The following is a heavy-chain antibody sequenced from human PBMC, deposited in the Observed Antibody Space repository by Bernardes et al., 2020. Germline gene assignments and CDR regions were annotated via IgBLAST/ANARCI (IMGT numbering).Heavy chain of an antibody. V-gene: IGHV3-23*01. D-gene: IGHD1-26*01. J-gene: IGHJ3*02. CDR1: GFAFSSFG. CDR2: ISGSGSTT. CDR3: AKASVVGPPRDAFDI. Sequence: GGSLRLSCAASGFAFSSFGMSWVRQAPGKGLEWVSSISGSGSTTYYADSVKGRFTISRDNSKNTLYLQMNSLRAEDTALYYCAKASVVGPPRDAFDIWGQGTMVSVSS.